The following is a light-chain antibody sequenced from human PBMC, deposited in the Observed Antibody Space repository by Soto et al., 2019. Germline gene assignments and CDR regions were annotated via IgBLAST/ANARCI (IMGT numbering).Light chain of an antibody. CDR1: QSVSGN. Sequence: EIVMTQSPATLSVSPGERATLSCRASQSVSGNLAWYQQKLGQAPRVLIYGASNRATGIPDRFSGSGSGTDFTLTISRLEPEDFAVYYCQQYNDWPLTFGQGTKVDIK. CDR3: QQYNDWPLT. CDR2: GAS. J-gene: IGKJ1*01. V-gene: IGKV3D-15*01.